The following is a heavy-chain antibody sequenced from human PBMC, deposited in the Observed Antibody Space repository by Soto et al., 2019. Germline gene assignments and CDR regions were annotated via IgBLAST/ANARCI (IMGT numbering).Heavy chain of an antibody. Sequence: GGSLRLSCAAPGFTFSSYGMHWVRQAPGKGLEWVAVISYDGSNKYYADSVKGRFTISRDNSKNTLYLQMNSLRAEDTAVYYCTTVTTGYYYYYGMDVWGQGTTVTVSS. V-gene: IGHV3-30*03. D-gene: IGHD4-17*01. CDR1: GFTFSSYG. CDR3: TTVTTGYYYYYGMDV. J-gene: IGHJ6*02. CDR2: ISYDGSNK.